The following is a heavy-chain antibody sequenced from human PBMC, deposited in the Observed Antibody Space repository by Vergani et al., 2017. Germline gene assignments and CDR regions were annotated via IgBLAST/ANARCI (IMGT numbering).Heavy chain of an antibody. CDR3: ASVYSAFDI. V-gene: IGHV3-48*04. CDR2: ISSSGSTI. D-gene: IGHD1-14*01. CDR1: GFTFSSYA. Sequence: EVQLLESGGGLVQPGGSLRLSCAASGFTFSSYAMSWVRQAPGKGLEWVSYISSSGSTIYYADSVKGRFTISRDNAKNSLYLQMNSLRAEDTAVYYCASVYSAFDIWGQGTMVTVSS. J-gene: IGHJ3*02.